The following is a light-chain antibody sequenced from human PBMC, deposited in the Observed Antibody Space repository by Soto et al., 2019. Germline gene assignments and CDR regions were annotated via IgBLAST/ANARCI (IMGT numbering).Light chain of an antibody. CDR2: AIS. CDR1: QDISSY. CDR3: QQLNNYPLT. Sequence: IQLTQSPSSLSASVEDRVTITCRASQDISSYLAWYQQKPGKAPKLLIHAISRLQSGVPSRFSGSGSGTDFTLAINSLQPEDVATYYCQQLNNYPLTFGGGTKVEIK. V-gene: IGKV1-9*01. J-gene: IGKJ4*01.